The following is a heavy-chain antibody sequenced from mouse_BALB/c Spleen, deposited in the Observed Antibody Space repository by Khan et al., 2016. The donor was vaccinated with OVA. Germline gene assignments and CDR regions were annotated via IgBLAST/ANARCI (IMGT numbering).Heavy chain of an antibody. J-gene: IGHJ3*01. CDR2: INPNSGGT. CDR1: GYTFTSYY. Sequence: QVQLQQSGAELVKPGASVRLSCKASGYTFTSYYLYWVKQRPGQGLEWIGDINPNSGGTNFYEKFTSKATLTVDKSSSTAYIQLNSLTSEDSAVYYCTRSGYGSFAYWGQGTLVTVSA. V-gene: IGHV1-64*01. D-gene: IGHD2-2*01. CDR3: TRSGYGSFAY.